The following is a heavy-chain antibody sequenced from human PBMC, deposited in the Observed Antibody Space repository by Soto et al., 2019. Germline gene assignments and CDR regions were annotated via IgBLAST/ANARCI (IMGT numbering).Heavy chain of an antibody. CDR2: IWYDGSNK. V-gene: IGHV3-33*01. J-gene: IGHJ6*02. Sequence: QVQLVESGGGVVQPGRSLRLSCAASGFTFSSYGMHWVRQAPGKGLEWVAVIWYDGSNKYYADSVKGRFTISRDNSKNTLYLQMNSLRAEDTAVYYCAIEDNGDYYYGMDVWGQGTTVTVSS. CDR3: AIEDNGDYYYGMDV. CDR1: GFTFSSYG. D-gene: IGHD4-17*01.